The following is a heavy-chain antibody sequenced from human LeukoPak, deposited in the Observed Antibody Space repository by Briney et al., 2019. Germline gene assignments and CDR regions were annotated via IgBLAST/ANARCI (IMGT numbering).Heavy chain of an antibody. J-gene: IGHJ4*02. V-gene: IGHV3-48*01. CDR2: LTIDLSII. CDR3: VREKDWAFDY. Sequence: PVQSLDSASVLTIDLSIIDYADSVKGRFTISRDKAKNSLYLQMNSLRAEDTAVYYCVREKDWAFDYWGQGTLIAVSS. D-gene: IGHD3-9*01.